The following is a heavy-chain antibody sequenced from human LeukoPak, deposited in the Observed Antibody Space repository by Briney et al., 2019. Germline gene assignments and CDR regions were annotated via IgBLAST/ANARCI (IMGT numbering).Heavy chain of an antibody. Sequence: GGSLRLSCAASGFTFSNYWMSWVRQAPGKGLEWVANIKLDGNEKYYVDSVKGRFTISRDNAKNSLYLQMNSLRAEDTAVYYCARDDYGGTRYWGQGTLVTVSS. V-gene: IGHV3-7*01. J-gene: IGHJ4*02. CDR3: ARDDYGGTRY. CDR1: GFTFSNYW. CDR2: IKLDGNEK. D-gene: IGHD4/OR15-4a*01.